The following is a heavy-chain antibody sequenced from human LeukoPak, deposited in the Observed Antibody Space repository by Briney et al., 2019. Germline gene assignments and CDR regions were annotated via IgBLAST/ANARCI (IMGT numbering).Heavy chain of an antibody. CDR2: INHNGNVN. V-gene: IGHV3-7*03. CDR1: GFTLSSYW. CDR3: ARLFDY. Sequence: GGSLRLSCAASGFTLSSYWMNWARQAPGKGLEWVASINHNGNVNYYVDSVKGRFTISRDNAKNSLYLQMSNLRAEDTAVYYCARLFDYWGQGTLVTVSS. J-gene: IGHJ4*02.